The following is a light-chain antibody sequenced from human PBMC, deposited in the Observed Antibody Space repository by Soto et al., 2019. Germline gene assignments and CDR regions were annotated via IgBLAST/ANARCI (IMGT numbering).Light chain of an antibody. CDR2: EVT. J-gene: IGLJ2*01. CDR3: CSYAGRSTLV. Sequence: QPASVSGSPGQSITISCTGTSSDVGSYNLVSWYHQHPGKAPKLIIYEVTNRPSGVSDRFSGSKSGNTASLTISGLQAEDEADYYCCSYAGRSTLVFGGGTKLTVL. V-gene: IGLV2-23*02. CDR1: SSDVGSYNL.